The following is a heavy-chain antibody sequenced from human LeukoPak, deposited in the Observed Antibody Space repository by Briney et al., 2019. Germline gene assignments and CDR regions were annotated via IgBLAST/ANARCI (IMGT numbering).Heavy chain of an antibody. V-gene: IGHV3-11*04. J-gene: IGHJ3*02. CDR1: GFTFSDYY. D-gene: IGHD3-16*02. CDR3: ARGLVTYVWGSYRYLDAFDI. CDR2: ISSSGSTI. Sequence: GGSLRLSCAASGFTFSDYYMSWIRQAPGKGLEWVSYISSSGSTIYYADSVKGRFTISRDNAKTTLYLQMNSLRAEDTAVYYCARGLVTYVWGSYRYLDAFDIWGQGTMVTVSS.